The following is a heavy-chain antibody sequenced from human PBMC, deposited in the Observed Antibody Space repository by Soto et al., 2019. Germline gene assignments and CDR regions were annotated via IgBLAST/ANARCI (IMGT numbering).Heavy chain of an antibody. V-gene: IGHV3-53*01. J-gene: IGHJ4*02. Sequence: GGSLRLSCAVSGVTVNSNFMSWVRQAPGKGLEWVSVIFSGGNADYADSVKGRFIMSRDISKNTLYLQMNSLRAEDTAVYFCVKEFRGAFDYWGQGTLVTVSS. CDR1: GVTVNSNF. CDR3: VKEFRGAFDY. CDR2: IFSGGNA. D-gene: IGHD3-10*01.